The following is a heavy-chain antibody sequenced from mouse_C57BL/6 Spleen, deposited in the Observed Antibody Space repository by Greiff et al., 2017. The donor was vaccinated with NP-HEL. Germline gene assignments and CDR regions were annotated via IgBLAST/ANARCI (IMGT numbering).Heavy chain of an antibody. J-gene: IGHJ2*01. CDR3: ARSKLGQGPGY. D-gene: IGHD4-1*01. V-gene: IGHV1-82*01. CDR2: IYPGDGDT. CDR1: GYAFSSSW. Sequence: QVQLQQSGPELVKPGASVKISCKASGYAFSSSWMNWVKQRPGKGLEWIGRIYPGDGDTNCNGKFKGKATLTADKSSSTAYMQLSSLTSEDSAVYFCARSKLGQGPGYWGQGTTLTVSS.